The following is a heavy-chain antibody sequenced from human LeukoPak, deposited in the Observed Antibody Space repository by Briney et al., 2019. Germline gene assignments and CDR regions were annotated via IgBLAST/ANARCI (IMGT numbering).Heavy chain of an antibody. CDR3: ARDVAVTDSLFF. J-gene: IGHJ4*02. CDR2: TNPNSGGT. Sequence: ASVKVSCKASGYTFTGYYMHWVRQAPGQGLEWMGWTNPNSGGTNYAQKFHGRVTMTRDTPISTAYMELSRLRSGDTAVYYCARDVAVTDSLFFWGQGTLVTVSS. V-gene: IGHV1-2*02. D-gene: IGHD6-19*01. CDR1: GYTFTGYY.